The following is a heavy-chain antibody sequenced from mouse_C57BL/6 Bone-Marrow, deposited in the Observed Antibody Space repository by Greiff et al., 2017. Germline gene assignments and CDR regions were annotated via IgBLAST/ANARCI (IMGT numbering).Heavy chain of an antibody. D-gene: IGHD1-1*01. CDR1: GFTFSDYY. J-gene: IGHJ1*03. CDR2: INYDGSST. CDR3: ARLRFSGYFDV. Sequence: EVQLVESEGGLVQPGSSMKLSCTASGFTFSDYYMAWVRQVPEKGLEWVANINYDGSSTYYLDSLKSRFIISRDNAKNILYLQMSSLKSEDTATYYCARLRFSGYFDVWGTGTTVTVSS. V-gene: IGHV5-16*01.